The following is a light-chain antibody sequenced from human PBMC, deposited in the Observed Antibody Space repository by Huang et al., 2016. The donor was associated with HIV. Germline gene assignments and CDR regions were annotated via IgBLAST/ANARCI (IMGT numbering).Light chain of an antibody. CDR3: QQYDKWSWT. V-gene: IGKV3-15*01. CDR1: LSVSRK. CDR2: DAS. Sequence: EVVMTQSPGTLSLSPGERATLSCRASLSVSRKLAGYQQRAGQAPRLLIYDASTRATGIPVRFSGGGSGTEFTLTISSLQSEDFAVYYCQQYDKWSWTFGQGTKVDIK. J-gene: IGKJ1*01.